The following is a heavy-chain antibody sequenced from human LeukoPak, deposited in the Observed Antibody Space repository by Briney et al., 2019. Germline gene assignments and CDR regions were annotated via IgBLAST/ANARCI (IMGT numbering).Heavy chain of an antibody. CDR3: ARDQRGPSGWYGAYFDY. V-gene: IGHV1-46*01. CDR2: INPSGGST. D-gene: IGHD6-19*01. Sequence: ASVKVSCKAPGYTFTSYYMHWVRQAPGQGLEWMGIINPSGGSTSYAQKFQGRVTMTRDTSTSTVYMELSSLRSEDTAVYYCARDQRGPSGWYGAYFDYWGQGTLVTVSS. CDR1: GYTFTSYY. J-gene: IGHJ4*02.